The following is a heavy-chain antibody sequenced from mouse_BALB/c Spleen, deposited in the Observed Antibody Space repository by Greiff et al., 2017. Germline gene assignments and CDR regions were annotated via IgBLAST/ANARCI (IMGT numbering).Heavy chain of an antibody. CDR3: ARGGGPDPWFAY. CDR2: ISSGGST. Sequence: EVQVVESGGGLVKPGGSLKLSCAASGFTFSSYAMSWVRQTPEKRLEWVASISSGGSTYYPDRVKGRFTISRDNARNILYLQMSSLRSEDTAMYYCARGGGPDPWFAYWGQGTLVTVSA. J-gene: IGHJ3*01. V-gene: IGHV5-6-5*01. CDR1: GFTFSSYA.